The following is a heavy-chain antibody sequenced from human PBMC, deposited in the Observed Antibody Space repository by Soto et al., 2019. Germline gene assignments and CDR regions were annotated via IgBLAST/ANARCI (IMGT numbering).Heavy chain of an antibody. CDR3: SRDVVTSMIAIFGVVNRFDY. CDR2: ISAYNGNT. Sequence: QVQLVQSGAEVKKPGASVKVSCKASGYTFTSYGISWVRQAPGQGLEWMGWISAYNGNTNYAQKLQGRVTMTTDTSSITAYRELRSRRAYVTAVYYCSRDVVTSMIAIFGVVNRFDYLGQGTPVTVSS. D-gene: IGHD3-3*01. J-gene: IGHJ4*02. CDR1: GYTFTSYG. V-gene: IGHV1-18*04.